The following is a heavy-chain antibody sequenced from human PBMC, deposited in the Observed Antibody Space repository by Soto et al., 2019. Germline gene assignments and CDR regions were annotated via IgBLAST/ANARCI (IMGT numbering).Heavy chain of an antibody. V-gene: IGHV3-53*01. J-gene: IGHJ6*02. CDR3: ARDSVGDEVHGMDV. CDR2: XYXXGXT. D-gene: IGHD2-21*02. Sequence: PGGSLRLSCAASGFTVSSNYISWVRQAPGKGLEXVSXXYXXGXTXXXDXXXGRFTISRDNSKNTLYLQMTSLRAEDTAVYYCARDSVGDEVHGMDVWGQGTTVTASS. CDR1: GFTVSSNY.